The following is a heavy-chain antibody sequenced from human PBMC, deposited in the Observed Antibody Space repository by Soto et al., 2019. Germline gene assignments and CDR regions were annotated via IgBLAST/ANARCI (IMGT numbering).Heavy chain of an antibody. J-gene: IGHJ3*02. CDR2: IIPIFGTA. CDR3: ARSLWGDCGGDCYYDSFGI. V-gene: IGHV1-69*13. CDR1: GGTFSSYA. Sequence: SVKVSCKASGGTFSSYAISWVRQAPGQGLEWMGGIIPIFGTANYAQKFRGRVTITADESTSTAYMELSSLRSEDTAVYYCARSLWGDCGGDCYYDSFGIRRQLKIFTVSS. D-gene: IGHD2-21*02.